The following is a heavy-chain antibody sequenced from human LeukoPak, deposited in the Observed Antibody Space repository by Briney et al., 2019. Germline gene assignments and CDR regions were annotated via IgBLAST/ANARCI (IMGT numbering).Heavy chain of an antibody. CDR3: ARERGPVAAMGDV. V-gene: IGHV1-46*01. D-gene: IGHD2-15*01. CDR1: GYTFTSYY. J-gene: IGHJ6*02. Sequence: ASVKVSCKASGYTFTSYYMHWVRQAPGQGLEWMGIINPSGGSTSYAQKFQGRVTMTRDTSTSTLYMELSSLRSEDTAVYYCARERGPVAAMGDVWGQGTTVTVSS. CDR2: INPSGGST.